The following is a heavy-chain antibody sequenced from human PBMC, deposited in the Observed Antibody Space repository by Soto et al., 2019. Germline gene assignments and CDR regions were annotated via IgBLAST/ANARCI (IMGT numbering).Heavy chain of an antibody. D-gene: IGHD3-10*01. CDR1: GFTFSTHS. CDR3: ARAFYDSDSGSKEENSDY. Sequence: QVQLVESGGGVVQPGRTLRLSCAASGFTFSTHSMDWVRQAPGKGLEWVAFISYDGSNQHYASSVKGRFTISRDNSKNALYLQMNSPRAEDTAVYYCARAFYDSDSGSKEENSDYWGQGTLVTVSS. J-gene: IGHJ4*02. CDR2: ISYDGSNQ. V-gene: IGHV3-30-3*01.